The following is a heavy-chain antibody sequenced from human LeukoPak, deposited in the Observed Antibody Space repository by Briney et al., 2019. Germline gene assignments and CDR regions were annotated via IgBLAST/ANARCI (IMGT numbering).Heavy chain of an antibody. Sequence: GASVKVSCKASGYIFNSQGMNWVRQAPGQGLEWMGGIMPMFGTANYAQKFQGRVTITADKSTSTAYMELSSLRSEDTAVYYCASGRTDIVVVPATLRNYYFDYWGQGTLVTVSS. J-gene: IGHJ4*02. CDR1: GYIFNSQG. CDR3: ASGRTDIVVVPATLRNYYFDY. D-gene: IGHD2-2*01. V-gene: IGHV1-69*06. CDR2: IMPMFGTA.